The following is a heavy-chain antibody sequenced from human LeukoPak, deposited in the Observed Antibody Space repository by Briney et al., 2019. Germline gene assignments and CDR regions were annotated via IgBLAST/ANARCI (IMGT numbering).Heavy chain of an antibody. CDR1: GFTFSSYA. Sequence: GGSLRLSCAASGFTFSSYAMHWVRQAPGKGLEWVAVISYDGSNKYYADSVKGRFTISRDNSKNTLYLQMSSLRAEDTAVYYCARGGGNFDYWGQGTLVTVSS. J-gene: IGHJ4*02. CDR2: ISYDGSNK. D-gene: IGHD4-23*01. CDR3: ARGGGNFDY. V-gene: IGHV3-30-3*01.